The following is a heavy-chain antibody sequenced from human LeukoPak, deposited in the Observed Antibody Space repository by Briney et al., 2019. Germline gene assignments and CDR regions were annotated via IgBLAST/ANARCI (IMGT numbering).Heavy chain of an antibody. D-gene: IGHD3-10*01. CDR1: GYTLTELS. CDR2: FDPEDGET. Sequence: ASVKVSCKVSGYTLTELSMHWVRQAPGKGLEWMGGFDPEDGETIYAQKFQGRVTMTEDTSTDTAYMELSSLRSEDTAVYYCASRRFRLITMVRGVRYGEFDYWGQGTLVTVSS. V-gene: IGHV1-24*01. CDR3: ASRRFRLITMVRGVRYGEFDY. J-gene: IGHJ4*02.